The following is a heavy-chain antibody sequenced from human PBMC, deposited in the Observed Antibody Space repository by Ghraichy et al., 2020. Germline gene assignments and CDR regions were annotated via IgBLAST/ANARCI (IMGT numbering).Heavy chain of an antibody. Sequence: SDTLSLTCTVYGGSFSDYSWTWIRQPPGKGLECIGEINHSGSTNYNPSLKSRVTMSVATSKNQFSLKLSSVTAADTAVYYCARGTIRYGMDVWGQGTTVTVSS. V-gene: IGHV4-34*01. CDR3: ARGTIRYGMDV. J-gene: IGHJ6*02. D-gene: IGHD5-12*01. CDR2: INHSGST. CDR1: GGSFSDYS.